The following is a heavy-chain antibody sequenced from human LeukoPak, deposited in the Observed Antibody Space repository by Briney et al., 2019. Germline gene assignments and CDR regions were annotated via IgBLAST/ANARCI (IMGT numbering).Heavy chain of an antibody. V-gene: IGHV3-30-3*02. D-gene: IGHD2-2*02. CDR3: AKSPSPCSSTSCYTGY. J-gene: IGHJ4*02. Sequence: GGSLRLSCAASRFTFTTYAVHWVRQAPGKGLEWVALISNDGSKKYYADSVKGRFTISRNNSKNTLYLQMNSLRAEDTAVYYCAKSPSPCSSTSCYTGYWGQGTLVTVSS. CDR2: ISNDGSKK. CDR1: RFTFTTYA.